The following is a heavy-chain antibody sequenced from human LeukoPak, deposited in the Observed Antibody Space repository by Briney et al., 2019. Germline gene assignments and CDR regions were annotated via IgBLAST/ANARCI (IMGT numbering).Heavy chain of an antibody. J-gene: IGHJ4*02. CDR1: GFTVSSNY. Sequence: PGGSLRLSCAASGFTVSSNYMNWVRQAPGKGLEWIGSIYYSGSTYHNPSLKSRVTISVDPSKNQFSLKLSSVTAADTAVYYCARHFITVTPWYFDYWGQGTLVTVSS. V-gene: IGHV4-39*01. CDR3: ARHFITVTPWYFDY. D-gene: IGHD4-17*01. CDR2: IYYSGST.